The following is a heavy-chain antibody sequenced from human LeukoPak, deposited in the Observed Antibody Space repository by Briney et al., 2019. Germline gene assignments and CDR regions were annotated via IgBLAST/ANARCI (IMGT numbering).Heavy chain of an antibody. V-gene: IGHV4-38-2*01. Sequence: SETLSLTCAVSGYSISSGYYWGWIRQPPGKGLEWIGSFYHSGSTNYNPSLKSRVTISVDTSKNQFSLKLSSVTAADTAVYYCASTAVAGTSYLDYWGQGTLVTVSS. CDR1: GYSISSGYY. CDR2: FYHSGST. J-gene: IGHJ4*02. D-gene: IGHD6-19*01. CDR3: ASTAVAGTSYLDY.